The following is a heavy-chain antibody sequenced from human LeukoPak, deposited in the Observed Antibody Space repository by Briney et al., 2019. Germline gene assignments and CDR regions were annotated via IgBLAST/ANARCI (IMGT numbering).Heavy chain of an antibody. Sequence: GGSLRLSCAASGFTFNTYWMTWVRQAPGRGLEWVANVRQDGGEGHYVDSVKGRFTVSRDNAENSLYLQLNSLRIEDTAVYYCAKDEQGSGYFDYWGQGTLVTVSS. V-gene: IGHV3-7*01. J-gene: IGHJ4*02. D-gene: IGHD3-9*01. CDR2: VRQDGGEG. CDR1: GFTFNTYW. CDR3: AKDEQGSGYFDY.